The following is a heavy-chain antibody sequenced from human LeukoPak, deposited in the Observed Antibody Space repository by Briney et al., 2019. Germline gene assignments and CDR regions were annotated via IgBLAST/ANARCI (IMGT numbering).Heavy chain of an antibody. CDR3: ARGGAAAGMRTKNY. V-gene: IGHV1-2*02. J-gene: IGHJ4*02. CDR2: INPNSGGT. D-gene: IGHD6-13*01. CDR1: GYTFTGYY. Sequence: ASVKVSCKASGYTFTGYYMHWVRQAPGQGLEWMGWINPNSGGTNYAQKFQGRVTMTRDTSIGTAYMELSRLRSDDTAVYYCARGGAAAGMRTKNYWGQGTLVTVSS.